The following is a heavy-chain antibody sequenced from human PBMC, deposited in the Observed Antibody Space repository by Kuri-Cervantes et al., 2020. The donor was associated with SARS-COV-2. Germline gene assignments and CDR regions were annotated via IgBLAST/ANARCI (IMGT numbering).Heavy chain of an antibody. CDR2: IYYSGST. D-gene: IGHD2-2*01. CDR1: GYSISSRYY. Sequence: SETLSLTCAVSGYSISSRYYWAWIRQSPGKGLEWIGYIYYSGSTYYNPSLKSRVTISVDTSKNQFSLKLSSVTAADTAVYYCARDEVAGQLGYWGQGTLVTVSS. CDR3: ARDEVAGQLGY. V-gene: IGHV4-38-2*02. J-gene: IGHJ4*02.